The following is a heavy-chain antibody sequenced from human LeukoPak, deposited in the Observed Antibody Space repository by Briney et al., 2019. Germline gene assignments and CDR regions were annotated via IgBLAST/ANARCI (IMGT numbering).Heavy chain of an antibody. CDR3: ARAFGAAGREIDY. J-gene: IGHJ4*02. Sequence: SGTLSLTCAVSSVSISSSNCWSWVRQPPGKGLEWIGEIYHSGSTNYNPSLKSRVTISVDRSKNQFSLKLSSVTAADTAVYYCARAFGAAGREIDYWGQGTLVTVSS. CDR1: SVSISSSNC. CDR2: IYHSGST. D-gene: IGHD6-13*01. V-gene: IGHV4-4*02.